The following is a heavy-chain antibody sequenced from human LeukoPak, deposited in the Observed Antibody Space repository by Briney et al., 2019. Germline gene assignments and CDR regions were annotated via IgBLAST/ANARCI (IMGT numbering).Heavy chain of an antibody. CDR3: ATLNSGSYRNFDY. Sequence: PSETLSLTCTVSGGAISSSSYYWGWIRQPPGKGLEWIGSIYYSGSTYYNPSLKSRVTIPVDTSKNQFSLKLSSVTAADTAVYYCATLNSGSYRNFDYWGQGTLVTVSS. J-gene: IGHJ4*02. D-gene: IGHD1-26*01. CDR1: GGAISSSSYY. CDR2: IYYSGST. V-gene: IGHV4-39*01.